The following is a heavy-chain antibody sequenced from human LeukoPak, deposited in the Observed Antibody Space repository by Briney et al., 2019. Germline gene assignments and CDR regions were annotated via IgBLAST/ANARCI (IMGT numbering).Heavy chain of an antibody. CDR2: ISSSGSTI. CDR3: ARGGKVAPEVGGYYYYGMDV. V-gene: IGHV3-48*03. Sequence: GGSLRLSCAASGFTFSSYEMNWVRQAPGKGLEWVSYISSSGSTIYYADSVKGRFTISRDNAKNSLYLQMNSLRAEDTAVYYCARGGKVAPEVGGYYYYGMDVWGQGTTVTVFS. D-gene: IGHD2-15*01. CDR1: GFTFSSYE. J-gene: IGHJ6*02.